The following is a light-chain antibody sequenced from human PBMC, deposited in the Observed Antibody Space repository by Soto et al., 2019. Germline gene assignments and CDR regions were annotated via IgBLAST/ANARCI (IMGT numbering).Light chain of an antibody. CDR3: CSYAGSSTFVV. V-gene: IGLV2-23*02. Sequence: QSVLTQPASVSGFPGQSITISCTGTSSDVGSYNLVSWYQQHPGKAPKFMIYEVSNRPSGVSNRFSGSKSGNTASLTISGLQAEDEAHYYCCSYAGSSTFVVFGGGTKVTVL. CDR2: EVS. CDR1: SSDVGSYNL. J-gene: IGLJ2*01.